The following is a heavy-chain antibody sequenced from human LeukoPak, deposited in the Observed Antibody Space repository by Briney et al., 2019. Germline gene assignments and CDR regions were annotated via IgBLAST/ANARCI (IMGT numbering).Heavy chain of an antibody. CDR2: IWYDGSNK. V-gene: IGHV3-33*08. CDR1: GFTFSSYS. Sequence: GGSLRLSCAASGFTFSSYSMNWVRQAPGKGLEWVAVIWYDGSNKYYADSVKGRFTISRDNSKNTLYLQMNSLRAEDTAVYYCARDSGLLWFGELLSDNWFDPWGQGTLVTVSS. CDR3: ARDSGLLWFGELLSDNWFDP. J-gene: IGHJ5*02. D-gene: IGHD3-10*01.